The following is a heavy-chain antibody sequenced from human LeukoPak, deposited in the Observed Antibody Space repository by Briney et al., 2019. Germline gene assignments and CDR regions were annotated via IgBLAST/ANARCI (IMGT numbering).Heavy chain of an antibody. J-gene: IGHJ4*02. CDR1: GFSLSTSGVG. CDR3: AHRRGGSYHLSFDY. D-gene: IGHD1-26*01. CDR2: IYWNDDK. V-gene: IGHV2-5*01. Sequence: SGPTLVKPTQTLTLTRTFSGFSLSTSGVGVGWIRQPPGKALEWLALIYWNDDKRYSPSLKSRLTITNDTSKNQVVLTMTNMDPVDTATYYCAHRRGGSYHLSFDYWGQGTLVTVSS.